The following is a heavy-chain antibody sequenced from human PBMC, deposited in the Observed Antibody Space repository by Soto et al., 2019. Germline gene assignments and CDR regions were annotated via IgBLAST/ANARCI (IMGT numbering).Heavy chain of an antibody. CDR1: GFTFSTYA. CDR2: ISYDVSDK. J-gene: IGHJ5*02. Sequence: GGSLRLSCAASGFTFSTYAMHWVRQTPGKGLEWVAAISYDVSDKYYADSVRGRFIISTDNFKNTLYLQMNSLRPEDTAVYYCARDRAEYSSSHCFDPWGQGTLVTVSS. V-gene: IGHV3-30-3*01. CDR3: ARDRAEYSSSHCFDP. D-gene: IGHD6-6*01.